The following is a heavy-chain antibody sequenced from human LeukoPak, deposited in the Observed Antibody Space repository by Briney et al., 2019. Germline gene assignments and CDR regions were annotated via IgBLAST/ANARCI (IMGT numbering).Heavy chain of an antibody. J-gene: IGHJ4*02. Sequence: GGSLRLSCAASGFTFDDYAMHWVRQAPGKGLEWVSGISWNSGSIGYADSVKGRFTISRDNAKNSLYLQMNSLRAEDTAVYYCARVGSGSYSFDYWGQGTLVTVSS. CDR1: GFTFDDYA. CDR2: ISWNSGSI. D-gene: IGHD1-26*01. V-gene: IGHV3-9*01. CDR3: ARVGSGSYSFDY.